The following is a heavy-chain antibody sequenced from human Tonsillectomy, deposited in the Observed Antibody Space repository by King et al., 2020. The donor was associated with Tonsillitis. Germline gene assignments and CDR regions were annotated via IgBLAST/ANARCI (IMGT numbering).Heavy chain of an antibody. CDR2: ISSSSSII. J-gene: IGHJ4*02. V-gene: IGHV3-48*01. CDR3: ANFYYDSSGYSPDSTGY. D-gene: IGHD3-22*01. Sequence: VQLVESGGGLVQPGGSLRLSCAASGFTFSSYSMNWVRQAPGKGLEWVSYISSSSSIIYYADSVKGRFTISRDNAKNSLYLQMNSLRAEDTAVYYCANFYYDSSGYSPDSTGYWGQGTLVTVSS. CDR1: GFTFSSYS.